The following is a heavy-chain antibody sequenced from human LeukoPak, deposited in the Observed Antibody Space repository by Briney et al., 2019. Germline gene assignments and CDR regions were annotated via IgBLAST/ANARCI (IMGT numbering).Heavy chain of an antibody. CDR3: AKLSDSSGYYLFGY. V-gene: IGHV3-23*01. CDR1: GFTFSSYA. J-gene: IGHJ4*02. D-gene: IGHD3-22*01. Sequence: GGSLRLSCAASGFTFSSYAMSWVRQAPGKGLEWVSAISGSGGSTYYADSVKGRFTISRDNSKNTLYLQMNSLRAEDAAVYYCAKLSDSSGYYLFGYWGQGTLVTVSS. CDR2: ISGSGGST.